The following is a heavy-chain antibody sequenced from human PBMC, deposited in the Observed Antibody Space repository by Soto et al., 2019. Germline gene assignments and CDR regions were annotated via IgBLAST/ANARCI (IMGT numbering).Heavy chain of an antibody. D-gene: IGHD3-16*01. V-gene: IGHV2-5*02. CDR3: AHSALHMITFGGVGVTGYDY. J-gene: IGHJ4*02. CDR2: IYWDDDK. CDR1: GFSLSTSGVG. Sequence: QITLKESGPTLVKPTQTLTLTCTFSGFSLSTSGVGVGWIRQPPGKALEWLALIYWDDDKRYSPSLKSRLTITKDTAKTQVVLTMTHMDPVATATYYCAHSALHMITFGGVGVTGYDYWGQGTLVTVSS.